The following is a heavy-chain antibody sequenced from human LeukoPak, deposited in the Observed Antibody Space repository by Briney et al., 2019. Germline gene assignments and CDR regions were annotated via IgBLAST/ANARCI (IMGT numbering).Heavy chain of an antibody. Sequence: GGSLRLSCAASGFTFSSYEMNWVRQAPGKGLEWVSYISSSGSTIYYADSVKGRFTISRDNAKNSLYLQMNSLRAEDTAVYCCARELTVAGTLIDYWGQGTLVIVSS. CDR3: ARELTVAGTLIDY. CDR2: ISSSGSTI. CDR1: GFTFSSYE. D-gene: IGHD6-19*01. V-gene: IGHV3-48*03. J-gene: IGHJ4*02.